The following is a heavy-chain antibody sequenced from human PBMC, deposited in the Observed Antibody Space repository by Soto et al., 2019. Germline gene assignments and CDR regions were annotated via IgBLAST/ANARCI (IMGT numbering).Heavy chain of an antibody. CDR3: ARQDKSGYNWFDP. CDR1: GGSISSGGYY. Sequence: SETLSLTCTVSGGSISSGGYYWSWIRQHPGKGLEWIGYIYYSGSTFYNPSLKSRVTISLDKSKDQFSLEVNSVTAADTAVYYCARQDKSGYNWFDPWGQGILVTVSS. CDR2: IYYSGST. D-gene: IGHD3-22*01. J-gene: IGHJ5*02. V-gene: IGHV4-31*09.